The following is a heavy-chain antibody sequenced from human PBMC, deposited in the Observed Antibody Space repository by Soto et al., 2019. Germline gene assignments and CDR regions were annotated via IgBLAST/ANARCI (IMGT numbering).Heavy chain of an antibody. CDR3: ARDGVPAAMQPYYYYMDV. D-gene: IGHD2-2*01. V-gene: IGHV3-64*01. J-gene: IGHJ6*03. CDR2: ISSNGGST. CDR1: GFTFSSYA. Sequence: GGSLRLSCAASGFTFSSYAMHWVRQAPGKGLEYVSAISSNGGSTYYANSVKGRFTISRDNSKNTLYLQMGSLRAEDMAVYYCARDGVPAAMQPYYYYMDVWGKGTTVTVS.